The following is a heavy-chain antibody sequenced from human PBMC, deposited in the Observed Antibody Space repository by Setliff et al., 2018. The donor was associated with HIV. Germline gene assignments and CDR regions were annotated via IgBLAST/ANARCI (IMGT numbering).Heavy chain of an antibody. V-gene: IGHV1-18*01. CDR2: ISTYSDET. D-gene: IGHD6-25*01. CDR1: GYTFTTYG. J-gene: IGHJ3*02. Sequence: GASVKVSCKPSGYTFTTYGLSWVRQAPGQGLEWMGWISTYSDETSSSQNLQGRLTMTTDTSTGTAYMELRSLRSDDTAVYYCVTQRGSGSDPCDIWGPGTMVTVSS. CDR3: VTQRGSGSDPCDI.